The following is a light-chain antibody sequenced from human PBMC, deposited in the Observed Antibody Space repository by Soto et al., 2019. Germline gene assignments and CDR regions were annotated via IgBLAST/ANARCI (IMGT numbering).Light chain of an antibody. CDR2: GAS. J-gene: IGKJ1*01. V-gene: IGKV3-20*01. CDR1: QSFNSIY. Sequence: IVLTQSPGTLSLSPGERATLSCRASQSFNSIYLAWYQQKPGQAPRLLIYGASSRATGIPDRFGGSGSGTDFTLTISRLEPEDFAVYYCHQYDSWTFGQGTKVDIK. CDR3: HQYDSWT.